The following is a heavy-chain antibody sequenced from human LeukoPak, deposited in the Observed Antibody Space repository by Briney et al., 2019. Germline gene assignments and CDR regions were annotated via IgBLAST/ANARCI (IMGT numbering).Heavy chain of an antibody. CDR2: IYYNGGT. CDR3: ARVLRAASWRSYDY. CDR1: GDSVSNSLYY. Sequence: SETLSLTCTVSGDSVSNSLYYWSWIRQPPGKGLEWIGYIYYNGGTNYNPSLKSRVTISIDTSTNQFSLRLNSMTAADTAVYYSARVLRAASWRSYDYWGQGSLVTVSS. J-gene: IGHJ4*02. V-gene: IGHV4-61*01. D-gene: IGHD5-18*01.